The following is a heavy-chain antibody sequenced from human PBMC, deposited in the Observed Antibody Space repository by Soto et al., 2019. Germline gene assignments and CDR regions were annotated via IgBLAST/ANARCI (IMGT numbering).Heavy chain of an antibody. V-gene: IGHV5-51*01. CDR1: GYSFTSYW. CDR2: IYPGDSDT. J-gene: IGHJ6*02. Sequence: HGESLKISCKGSGYSFTSYWIGWVRQMPGKGLEWMGIIYPGDSDTRYSPSFQGQVTISADKSISTAYLQWSSLKASDTAMYYCARRTYDFWSGSYYHGMDVWGQGTTVTVSS. CDR3: ARRTYDFWSGSYYHGMDV. D-gene: IGHD3-3*01.